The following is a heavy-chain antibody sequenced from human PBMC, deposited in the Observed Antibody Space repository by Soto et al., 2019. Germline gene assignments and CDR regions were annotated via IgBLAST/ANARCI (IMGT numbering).Heavy chain of an antibody. CDR2: ISPYNGKT. J-gene: IGHJ4*02. V-gene: IGHV1-18*01. Sequence: ASVKVSCKASGYSFTTYGIFWVRQAPGQGLEWMGWISPYNGKTNYAQNLQGRVSMTTDTSTTTAYMELRSLRSDDTAVYYCARGLTSGSYYFDYWGQGTLVTVSS. D-gene: IGHD1-26*01. CDR1: GYSFTTYG. CDR3: ARGLTSGSYYFDY.